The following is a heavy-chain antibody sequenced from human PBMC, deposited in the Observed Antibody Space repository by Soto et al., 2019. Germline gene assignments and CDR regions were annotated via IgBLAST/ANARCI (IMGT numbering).Heavy chain of an antibody. CDR1: GYTFTGYY. D-gene: IGHD6-19*01. J-gene: IGHJ3*02. V-gene: IGHV1-2*04. Sequence: EASVKVSCKASGYTFTGYYMHWVRQAPGQGLEWMGWINPNSGGTNYAQKFQGWVTMTRDTSISTAYMELSRLRSDDTAVYYCARDLIAVAATGAFDIWGQGTMVTVSS. CDR2: INPNSGGT. CDR3: ARDLIAVAATGAFDI.